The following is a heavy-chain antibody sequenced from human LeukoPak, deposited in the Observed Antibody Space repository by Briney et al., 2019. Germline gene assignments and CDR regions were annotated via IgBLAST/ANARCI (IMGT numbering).Heavy chain of an antibody. CDR2: IYYSGST. J-gene: IGHJ4*02. V-gene: IGHV4-59*04. D-gene: IGHD3-3*01. Sequence: PSETLSLTCTVSGGSISSYYWSWIRQPPGKGLEWIGYIYYSGSTYYNPSLKSRVTISVDTSKNQFSLKLSSVTAADTAIYYCQSRFLEWLLDYWGQGTLVTVSS. CDR3: QSRFLEWLLDY. CDR1: GGSISSYY.